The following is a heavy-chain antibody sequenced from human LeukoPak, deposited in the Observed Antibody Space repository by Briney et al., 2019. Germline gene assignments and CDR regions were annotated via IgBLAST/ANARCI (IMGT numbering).Heavy chain of an antibody. CDR1: GYTFTSNY. V-gene: IGHV1-46*01. Sequence: ASVNVSCTASGYTFTSNYIHWVRQAPGQGLEWMGIINPSGGSTSYAQKFQGRVTMTRDTSTSTVYMELSSLRSEDTAVYYCARDGGRSSSGWFLWGQGTLVTVSS. D-gene: IGHD6-19*01. J-gene: IGHJ4*02. CDR3: ARDGGRSSSGWFL. CDR2: INPSGGST.